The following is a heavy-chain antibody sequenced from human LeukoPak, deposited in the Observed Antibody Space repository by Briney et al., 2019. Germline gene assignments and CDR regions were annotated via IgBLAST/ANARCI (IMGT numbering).Heavy chain of an antibody. CDR3: ARDRYYDSFGYYTGDP. CDR2: INWNGGNT. Sequence: PGGSLRLTCAASGFTLDDYGMSWVRQAPGKGLEWVSGINWNGGNTGYADSVKGRFTVSRDNAKNSLYLQMNSLRAEDTAVYYCARDRYYDSFGYYTGDPWGQGTLVTVSS. J-gene: IGHJ5*02. V-gene: IGHV3-20*04. D-gene: IGHD3-22*01. CDR1: GFTLDDYG.